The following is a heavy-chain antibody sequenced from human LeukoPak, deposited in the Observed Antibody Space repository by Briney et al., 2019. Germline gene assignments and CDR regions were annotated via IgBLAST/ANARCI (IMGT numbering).Heavy chain of an antibody. CDR2: INPNSGGT. CDR3: ARDQGGSHFSWFDP. V-gene: IGHV1-2*02. D-gene: IGHD1-26*01. J-gene: IGHJ5*02. CDR1: GYTFTGYY. Sequence: ASVKVSCKASGYTFTGYYMHWVRQAPGQGLEWMGWINPNSGGTNYAQKFQGRVTMTRDTSISTAYMELSRLRSDDTAVYYCARDQGGSHFSWFDPWGQGTLVTVSS.